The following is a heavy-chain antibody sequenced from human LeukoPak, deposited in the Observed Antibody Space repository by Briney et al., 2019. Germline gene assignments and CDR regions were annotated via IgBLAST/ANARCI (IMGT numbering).Heavy chain of an antibody. D-gene: IGHD3-3*01. CDR2: IIPILGIA. Sequence: SLKVSCKASVGTFSNYAISWVRQAPGQGLEWMGRIIPILGIANYAQKFQGRVTITADKSTSTAYMELSSLRSEDTAVYYCARGIETDRVRYDFWSGAFDYWGQGTLVTVSS. J-gene: IGHJ4*02. CDR3: ARGIETDRVRYDFWSGAFDY. CDR1: VGTFSNYA. V-gene: IGHV1-69*04.